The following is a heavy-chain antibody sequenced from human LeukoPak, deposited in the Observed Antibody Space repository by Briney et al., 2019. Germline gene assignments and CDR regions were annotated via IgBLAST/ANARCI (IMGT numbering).Heavy chain of an antibody. J-gene: IGHJ4*02. V-gene: IGHV3-74*01. Sequence: PGGSLRLSCAASGFTFSSNSMNWVRQAPGKGLVWVSRINDDGSATFYADSVKGRFTISRDNAKNTLFLQINSLRAEDTAVYYCAREILAPGKTHDYWGQGTLVTVSS. CDR3: AREILAPGKTHDY. CDR2: INDDGSAT. CDR1: GFTFSSNS.